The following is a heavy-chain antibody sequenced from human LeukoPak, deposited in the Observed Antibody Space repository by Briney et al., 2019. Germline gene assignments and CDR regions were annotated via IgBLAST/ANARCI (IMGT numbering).Heavy chain of an antibody. CDR1: RFTFSSYA. J-gene: IGHJ4*02. CDR3: AKDLDSSGLFDY. D-gene: IGHD3-22*01. CDR2: ISGSGGST. V-gene: IGHV3-23*01. Sequence: GGSLRFSCAASRFTFSSYAMSWVRQAPGKGLEWVSAISGSGGSTYYADSVKGRFTISRDNSKNTLYLQMNSLRAEDTAVYYCAKDLDSSGLFDYWGQGTLVTVSS.